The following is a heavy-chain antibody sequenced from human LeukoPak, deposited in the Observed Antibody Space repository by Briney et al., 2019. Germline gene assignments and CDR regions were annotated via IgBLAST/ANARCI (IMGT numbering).Heavy chain of an antibody. Sequence: GGSLRLSCAASGFTFSSYAMHWVRQAPGKGLEWVAVISYDGSNKYYADSVKGRFTISRDNSKNTLYLQMNSLRAEDTAVYYCARRHSRFDYWGQGTLVTVSS. CDR1: GFTFSSYA. CDR2: ISYDGSNK. D-gene: IGHD2-21*01. J-gene: IGHJ4*02. V-gene: IGHV3-30-3*01. CDR3: ARRHSRFDY.